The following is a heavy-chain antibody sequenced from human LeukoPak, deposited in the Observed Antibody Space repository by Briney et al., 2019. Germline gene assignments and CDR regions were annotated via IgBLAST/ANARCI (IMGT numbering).Heavy chain of an antibody. J-gene: IGHJ4*02. CDR1: GFIFADYA. CDR2: LRGKAYGGTT. V-gene: IGHV3-49*04. D-gene: IGHD3-22*01. Sequence: GRSLRLSCTASGFIFADYAMTWVRQAPGKGLEWVGSLRGKAYGGTTQYAASVKGRFTISRDDSKSIAYLQMNSLKTEDTAVYYCTRVGSAYYSYYFDYWGQGTLVTVSS. CDR3: TRVGSAYYSYYFDY.